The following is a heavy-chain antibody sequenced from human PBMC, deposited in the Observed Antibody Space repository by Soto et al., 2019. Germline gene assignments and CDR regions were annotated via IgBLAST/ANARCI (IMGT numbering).Heavy chain of an antibody. D-gene: IGHD3-10*02. J-gene: IGHJ4*02. V-gene: IGHV4-39*01. CDR1: GDSITSSYSN. CDR2: FYYSGTT. Sequence: SETLSLTCTVSGDSITSSYSNWAWIRQPTGKGLEWIGTFYYSGTTSQNPPLRSRITISGDTSRNQFSLNLRSVTAADSGVYYCAKLVRDDVRRSDLDHWGQGTLVTVSS. CDR3: AKLVRDDVRRSDLDH.